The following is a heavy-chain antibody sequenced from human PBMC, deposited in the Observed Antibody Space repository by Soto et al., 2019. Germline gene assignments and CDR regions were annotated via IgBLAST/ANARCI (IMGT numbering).Heavy chain of an antibody. J-gene: IGHJ5*02. D-gene: IGHD6-13*01. CDR3: ATGEIAAAGTDWFDP. V-gene: IGHV4-31*03. CDR1: GGSISSGGYY. Sequence: TLSLTCTVSGGSISSGGYYWSWIRQHPGKGLEWIGYINYSGSTNYNPSLKSRVTISVDTSKNQFSLKLSSVTAADTAVYYCATGEIAAAGTDWFDPWGQGTLVTVSS. CDR2: INYSGST.